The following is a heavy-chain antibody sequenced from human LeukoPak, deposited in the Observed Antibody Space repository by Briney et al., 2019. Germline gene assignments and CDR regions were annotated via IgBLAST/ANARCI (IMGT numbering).Heavy chain of an antibody. CDR2: INHSGST. CDR3: ARGPSGWCFDY. Sequence: SETLSLTCAVYGGSFSGYYWSWIRLPPGKGLEWIGEINHSGSTNYNPSLKSRVTISVDTSKNQFSLKLSSVTAADTAVYYCARGPSGWCFDYWGQGTLVTVSS. J-gene: IGHJ4*02. D-gene: IGHD6-19*01. V-gene: IGHV4-34*01. CDR1: GGSFSGYY.